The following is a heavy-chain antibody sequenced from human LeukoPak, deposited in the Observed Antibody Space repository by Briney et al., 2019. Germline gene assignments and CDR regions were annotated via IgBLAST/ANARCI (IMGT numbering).Heavy chain of an antibody. Sequence: QPGRSLRLSCAASGFTFSNYAMYWVRQAPGKGLEWVAVISYDGSNRYYADSVKSRFTISRDNSKNTLYLQMNSLRVEDTAVYYCARGPYGDSWGQGTPVTVSS. CDR2: ISYDGSNR. J-gene: IGHJ4*02. V-gene: IGHV3-30-3*01. CDR3: ARGPYGDS. CDR1: GFTFSNYA. D-gene: IGHD4-17*01.